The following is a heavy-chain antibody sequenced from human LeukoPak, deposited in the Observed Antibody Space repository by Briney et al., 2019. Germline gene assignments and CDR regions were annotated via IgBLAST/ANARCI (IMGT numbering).Heavy chain of an antibody. J-gene: IGHJ4*02. CDR3: AKWSGYYWDYYFDY. CDR2: ISSSSSTI. CDR1: GFTFDDYA. Sequence: GGSLRLSCAASGFTFDDYAMNWVRQAPGKGLEWVSYISSSSSTIYYADSVKGRFTISRDNAKSSLYLQMNSLRAEDTAVYYCAKWSGYYWDYYFDYWGQGTLVTVSS. V-gene: IGHV3-48*01. D-gene: IGHD3-3*01.